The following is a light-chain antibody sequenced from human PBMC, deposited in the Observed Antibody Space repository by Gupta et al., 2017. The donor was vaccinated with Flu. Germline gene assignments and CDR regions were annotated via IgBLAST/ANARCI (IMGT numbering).Light chain of an antibody. CDR3: SSSTTITTLV. V-gene: IGLV2-14*03. CDR2: EVS. Sequence: QSALTQPASVSGSPGQTITISCTGTTSDIGASKYVSWYQQHADKAPKLIIYEVSNRPSGISSRFSGSKSANTASLTISGLQPDDEADYYGSSSTTITTLVFGTGTKVSVL. CDR1: TSDIGASKY. J-gene: IGLJ1*01.